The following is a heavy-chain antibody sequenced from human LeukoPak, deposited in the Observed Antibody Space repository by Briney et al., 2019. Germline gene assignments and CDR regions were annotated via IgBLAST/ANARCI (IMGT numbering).Heavy chain of an antibody. Sequence: GGSLRLSCAASGFTFSSYGMHWVRQAPGKGLEWVAVIADDGKTTYYADSVKGRFTISRDNSKNTLYLQMNSLRPEDTAVYYCTKEGRPSGTSWSAWVDPWGQGTLVTVSS. D-gene: IGHD1-26*01. V-gene: IGHV3-30*18. CDR3: TKEGRPSGTSWSAWVDP. CDR2: IADDGKTT. CDR1: GFTFSSYG. J-gene: IGHJ5*02.